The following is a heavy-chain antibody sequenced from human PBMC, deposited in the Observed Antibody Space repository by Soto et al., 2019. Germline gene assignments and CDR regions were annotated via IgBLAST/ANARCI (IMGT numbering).Heavy chain of an antibody. CDR3: ARCASYYYYYYMDV. CDR1: GGSISSYY. J-gene: IGHJ6*03. CDR2: IYYSGST. V-gene: IGHV4-59*01. Sequence: SETLSLPCTVSGGSISSYYWSRIRQHPGKGLEWIGYIYYSGSTNYNPSLKSRVTISVDTSKNQFSLKLSSVTAADTAVYYCARCASYYYYYYMDVWGKGTTVTVSS.